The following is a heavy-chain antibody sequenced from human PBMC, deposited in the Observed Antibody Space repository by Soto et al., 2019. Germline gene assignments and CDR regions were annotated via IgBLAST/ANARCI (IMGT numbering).Heavy chain of an antibody. CDR1: GFTFSTSI. J-gene: IGHJ4*02. CDR3: TTALGRVPTIT. V-gene: IGHV3-21*06. CDR2: ITSSSSHM. D-gene: IGHD5-12*01. Sequence: EEQLVESGGGLVKPGWSLRLSRAASGFTFSTSIMNWVRQAPGTGLEWVSSITSSSSHMFYADSVKGRFTISRDNARNSLYLQMNSLRAEDTAIYYCTTALGRVPTITWGQGTLVTVSS.